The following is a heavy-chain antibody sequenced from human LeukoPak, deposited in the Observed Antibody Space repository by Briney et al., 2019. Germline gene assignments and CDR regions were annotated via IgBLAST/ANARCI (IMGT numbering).Heavy chain of an antibody. D-gene: IGHD6-6*01. CDR2: ISSRSSTI. V-gene: IGHV3-48*04. CDR1: GFIFNDYS. J-gene: IGHJ4*02. Sequence: GGSLRLSCVGSGFIFNDYSMNWVRQAPGKGPEWVSYISSRSSTIYYADSVKGRFTISRDNAKNSLYLQMNSLRAEDTAVYYCARLEYSSSGGYFDYWGQGTLVTVSS. CDR3: ARLEYSSSGGYFDY.